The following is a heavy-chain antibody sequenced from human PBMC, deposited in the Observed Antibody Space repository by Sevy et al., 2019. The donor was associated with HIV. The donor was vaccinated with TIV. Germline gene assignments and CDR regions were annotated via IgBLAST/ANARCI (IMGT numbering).Heavy chain of an antibody. CDR1: GFTFSSYW. J-gene: IGHJ4*02. CDR3: VSRGFLEY. V-gene: IGHV3-7*01. Sequence: GGSLRLSCAASGFTFSSYWMSWVRQAPGKGLEWVANINENSSKTNYVDSVRGRFTISRDNAKKSVYLEMNSLRDEETDLYVFVSRGFLEYWGQGTPVTVSS. D-gene: IGHD1-1*01. CDR2: INENSSKT.